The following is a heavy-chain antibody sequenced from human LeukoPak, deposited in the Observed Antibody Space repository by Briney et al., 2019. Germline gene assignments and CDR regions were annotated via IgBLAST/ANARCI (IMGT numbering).Heavy chain of an antibody. D-gene: IGHD6-19*01. Sequence: QPGVSLRLSCAASGFTFSSYAMSWVRQAPGKGLEWVSTISGSGGSTYYADSTYYADSVKGRFPISRDNSKNTLYLQMNSLRAEDTAVYYCAKDRSGIAVAGTDLEYRGQGTLVTVSS. CDR1: GFTFSSYA. V-gene: IGHV3-23*01. CDR2: ISGSGGSTYYADST. CDR3: AKDRSGIAVAGTDLEY. J-gene: IGHJ4*02.